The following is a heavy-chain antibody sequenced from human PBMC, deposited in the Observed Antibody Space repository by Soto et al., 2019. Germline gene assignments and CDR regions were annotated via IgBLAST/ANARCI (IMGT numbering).Heavy chain of an antibody. V-gene: IGHV3-23*01. D-gene: IGHD6-19*01. CDR2: ISGSGGST. J-gene: IGHJ4*02. CDR3: AKDLPPPPGSSGWPNDY. Sequence: TGGSLRLSCAASGFTFSSYAMSWVRQAPGKGLEWVSAISGSGGSTYYADSVKGRFTISRDNSKNTLYLQMNSLRAEDTAVYYCAKDLPPPPGSSGWPNDYWGQGTLVTVSS. CDR1: GFTFSSYA.